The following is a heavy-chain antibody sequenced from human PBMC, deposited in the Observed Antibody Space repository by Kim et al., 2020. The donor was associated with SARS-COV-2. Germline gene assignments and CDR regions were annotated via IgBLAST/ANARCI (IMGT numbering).Heavy chain of an antibody. J-gene: IGHJ6*02. CDR3: AAGWYYYYGMDV. CDR2: IVVGSGNT. V-gene: IGHV1-58*01. CDR1: GFTFTSSA. Sequence: SVKVSCKASGFTFTSSAVQWVRQARGQRLEWIGWIVVGSGNTNYAQKFQERVIITRDMPTSTAYMELSSLRSDDTAVYYCAAGWYYYYGMDVWGQGTTVTVSS.